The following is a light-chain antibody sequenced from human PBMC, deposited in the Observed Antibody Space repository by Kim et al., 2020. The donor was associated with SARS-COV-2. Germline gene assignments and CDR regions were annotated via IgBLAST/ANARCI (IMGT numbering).Light chain of an antibody. Sequence: SYELTQPLSVSVSPGQTASINCSGAKLGDTYACWYQQNAGQSPILALYHDAKRPSGIPARFSGSKSGTTATLTISGTPAPDAAGHFCQAWDSSSVVFGGG. J-gene: IGLJ2*01. CDR3: QAWDSSSVV. CDR1: KLGDTY. CDR2: HDA. V-gene: IGLV3-1*01.